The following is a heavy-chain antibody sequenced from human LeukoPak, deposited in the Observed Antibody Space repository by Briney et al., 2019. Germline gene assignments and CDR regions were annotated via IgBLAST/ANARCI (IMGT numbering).Heavy chain of an antibody. D-gene: IGHD2-2*01. CDR2: AYYSGST. CDR3: ARNASSLGAGAFDI. CDR1: GGSISSSSLY. J-gene: IGHJ3*02. Sequence: SETLSLTCTVSGGSISSSSLYWDWIRQPPGKGLEWIGTAYYSGSTYYNPSLKSRVTISVDTSKNQFSLRLSSVTAADTALYYCARNASSLGAGAFDIWGQGTMVTVSS. V-gene: IGHV4-39*01.